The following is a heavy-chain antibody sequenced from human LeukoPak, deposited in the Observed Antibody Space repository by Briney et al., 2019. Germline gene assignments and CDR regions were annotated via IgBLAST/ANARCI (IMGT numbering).Heavy chain of an antibody. CDR2: ISYDGSNK. CDR1: GFTFSSYA. D-gene: IGHD6-13*01. Sequence: GGSLRLSCAASGFTFSSYAMHWVRQAPGKGLEWVAVISYDGSNKYYADSVKGRLTISRDNSKNTLYLQMNSLRAEDTAEYYCARDRHSSSFDYWGQGTLVTVSS. CDR3: ARDRHSSSFDY. J-gene: IGHJ4*02. V-gene: IGHV3-30*04.